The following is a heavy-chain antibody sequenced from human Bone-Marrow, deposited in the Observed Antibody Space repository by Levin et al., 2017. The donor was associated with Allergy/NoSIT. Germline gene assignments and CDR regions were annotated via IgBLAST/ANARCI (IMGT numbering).Heavy chain of an antibody. V-gene: IGHV1-2*06. CDR3: ARDQRIGGTTGRWFDP. CDR2: IDPNSGGT. Sequence: ASVKVSCKASGYIFTGYYIHWVRQAPGQGLEWMGRIDPNSGGTNYAQKFQGRVTMTRDTSITTTYMDLSSLTSDDTAVYYCARDQRIGGTTGRWFDPWGQGTLVTVSS. CDR1: GYIFTGYY. J-gene: IGHJ5*02. D-gene: IGHD3-10*01.